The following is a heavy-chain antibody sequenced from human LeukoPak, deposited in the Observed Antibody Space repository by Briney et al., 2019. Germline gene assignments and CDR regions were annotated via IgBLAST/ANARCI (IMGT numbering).Heavy chain of an antibody. D-gene: IGHD3-10*01. V-gene: IGHV3-7*03. CDR3: ARRGSTDY. CDR2: IKEDGSEK. J-gene: IGHJ4*02. CDR1: GFTFSNYW. Sequence: PGGSLRLSCAASGFTFSNYWMTWVRQAPGKGLEWVANIKEDGSEKYYVDFVKGRFTISRDNAKNSLDLQMNSLRAEDTAVYYCARRGSTDYWGQGTLVTVSS.